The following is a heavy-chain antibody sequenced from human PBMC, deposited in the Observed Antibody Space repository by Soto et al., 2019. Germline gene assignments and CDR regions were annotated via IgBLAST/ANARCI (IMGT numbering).Heavy chain of an antibody. CDR1: GGTFSSYA. V-gene: IGHV1-69*13. CDR2: IIPIFGTA. Sequence: SVKVSCKASGGTFSSYAISWVRQAPGQGLEWMGGIIPIFGTANYAQKFQGRVTITADESTSTAYMELSSLRSEDTAVYYCARGKTIFGVVGKYNWFDPWGQGTLVTVSS. CDR3: ARGKTIFGVVGKYNWFDP. D-gene: IGHD3-3*01. J-gene: IGHJ5*02.